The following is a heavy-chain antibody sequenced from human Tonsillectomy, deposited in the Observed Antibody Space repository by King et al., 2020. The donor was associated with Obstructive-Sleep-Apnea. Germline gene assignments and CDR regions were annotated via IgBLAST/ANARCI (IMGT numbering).Heavy chain of an antibody. D-gene: IGHD5-18*01. J-gene: IGHJ3*02. CDR2: ISSSVVST. CDR3: AKDRVYSSDAFDI. Sequence: VQLVESGGGLVQPGGSLRLSCAAAGFTFINYAMSWVRQAPGNGLEWVSCISSSVVSTYYAASGKGRFTISRDNSKNTLYVQMNSLRAEDTAVYYCAKDRVYSSDAFDIWGQGTMVTVSS. V-gene: IGHV3-23*04. CDR1: GFTFINYA.